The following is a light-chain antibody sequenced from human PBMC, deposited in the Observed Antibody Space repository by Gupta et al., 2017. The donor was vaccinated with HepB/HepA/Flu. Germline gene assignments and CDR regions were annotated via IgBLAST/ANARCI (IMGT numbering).Light chain of an antibody. CDR2: KAS. CDR1: QSINHW. J-gene: IGKJ1*01. Sequence: DIQMTQFPSSLSASVGDRVTIACRARQSINHWLAWYQQRPGKAPNLLIYKASTVETGVPSRFSGSGSGTEFTLTIRSRQPDDFATYYCQHEHNSSWTFGQGTKVEIK. CDR3: QHEHNSSWT. V-gene: IGKV1-5*03.